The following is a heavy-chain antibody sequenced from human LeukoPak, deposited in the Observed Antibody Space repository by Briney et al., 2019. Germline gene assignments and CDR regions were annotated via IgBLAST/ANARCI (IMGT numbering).Heavy chain of an antibody. CDR3: ARYSGYDQKSFDY. D-gene: IGHD5-12*01. J-gene: IGHJ4*02. V-gene: IGHV4-59*01. Sequence: PSETLSLTCTVSGGSISSYYWSWIRQPPGKGLEWIAYIYYSGSTSYNPSLKSRVTISVDTSKNQFSLKLSSVTAADTAVYYCARYSGYDQKSFDYWGQGTLVTVSS. CDR2: IYYSGST. CDR1: GGSISSYY.